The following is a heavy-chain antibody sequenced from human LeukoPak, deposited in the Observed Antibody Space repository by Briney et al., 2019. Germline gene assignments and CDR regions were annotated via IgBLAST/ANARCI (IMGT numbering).Heavy chain of an antibody. J-gene: IGHJ4*02. D-gene: IGHD3-16*02. CDR1: GGSFSGYY. Sequence: SETLSLTCAVYGGSFSGYYWSWIRQPPGKGLEWIGSIYYSGSTYYNPSLKSRVTISVDKSKNQFSLKLSSVTAADTAVYYCARGGRYDYVWGSYRSIDYWGQGTLVTVSS. V-gene: IGHV4-34*01. CDR3: ARGGRYDYVWGSYRSIDY. CDR2: IYYSGST.